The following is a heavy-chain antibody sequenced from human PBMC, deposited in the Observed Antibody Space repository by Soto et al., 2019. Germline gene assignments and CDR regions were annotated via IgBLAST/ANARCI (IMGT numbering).Heavy chain of an antibody. J-gene: IGHJ5*02. CDR1: GFSLTTRGVG. D-gene: IGHD3-16*01. CDR3: AHIPNYYQYDWFDP. Sequence: QITLKESGPTLVKPTQTLTLTCTFSGFSLTTRGVGVGWIRQPPGKALECLALIYWDDDKRYSPSLQSRLSFIKSTSXNQVVLTMTNVDPVDTATYYCAHIPNYYQYDWFDPWGQGTLVSVSS. CDR2: IYWDDDK. V-gene: IGHV2-5*02.